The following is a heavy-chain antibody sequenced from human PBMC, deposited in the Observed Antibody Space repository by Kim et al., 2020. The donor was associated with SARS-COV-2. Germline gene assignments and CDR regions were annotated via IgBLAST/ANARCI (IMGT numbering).Heavy chain of an antibody. CDR2: I. D-gene: IGHD3-16*01. V-gene: IGHV3-9*01. CDR3: AKSPGWVQAFDI. J-gene: IGHJ3*02. Sequence: IAYGASVQGRFTISRDNAKNSLYLQMNRLRAEDTALYYCAKSPGWVQAFDIWGQGTMATVSS.